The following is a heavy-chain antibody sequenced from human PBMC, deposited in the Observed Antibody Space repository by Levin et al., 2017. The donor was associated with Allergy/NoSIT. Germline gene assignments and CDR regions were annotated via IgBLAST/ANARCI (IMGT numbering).Heavy chain of an antibody. J-gene: IGHJ6*02. CDR3: AKLAVAGMGYYYYGMDV. CDR2: ISYDGSNK. Sequence: QAGGSLRLSCAASGFTFSSYGMHWVRQAPGKGLEWVAVISYDGSNKYYADSVKGRFTISRDNSKNTLYLQMNSLRAEDTAVYYCAKLAVAGMGYYYYGMDVWGQGTTVTVSS. D-gene: IGHD6-19*01. CDR1: GFTFSSYG. V-gene: IGHV3-30*18.